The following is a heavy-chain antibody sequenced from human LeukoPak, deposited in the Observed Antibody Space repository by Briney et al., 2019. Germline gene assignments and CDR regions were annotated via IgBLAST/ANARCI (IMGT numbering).Heavy chain of an antibody. CDR2: IWYDGSDK. J-gene: IGHJ4*02. D-gene: IGHD2-21*02. CDR1: GFTFSSHG. V-gene: IGHV3-33*06. Sequence: GGSLRLSCAASGFTFSSHGIHWVRQAQGKGLEWVEVIWYDGSDKDYADSVKGRFTISRDNSKNTLYLQMNSLRVEDTAVYYCAKDLCGGDCLPFDYGGQGTLVTVSS. CDR3: AKDLCGGDCLPFDY.